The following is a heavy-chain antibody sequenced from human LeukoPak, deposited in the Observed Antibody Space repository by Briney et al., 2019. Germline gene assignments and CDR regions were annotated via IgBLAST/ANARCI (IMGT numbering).Heavy chain of an antibody. CDR3: ARINGYQSFDY. J-gene: IGHJ4*02. Sequence: GGSLRLSCAASGFTFSSDSMNWVRQAPGKGLEWVSSISSSSIYIYYADSVKGRFTISRDNAKNSLYLQMSSLRAEDTAVYFCARINGYQSFDYWGQGTLVTVSS. CDR1: GFTFSSDS. CDR2: ISSSSIYI. V-gene: IGHV3-21*01. D-gene: IGHD5-24*01.